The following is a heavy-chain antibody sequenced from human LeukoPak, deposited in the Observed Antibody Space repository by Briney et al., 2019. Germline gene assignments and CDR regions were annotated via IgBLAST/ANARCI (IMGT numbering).Heavy chain of an antibody. J-gene: IGHJ4*02. CDR2: ISYDGSNK. CDR1: GFTFSSYA. CDR3: ARESLYSYNDYFGY. V-gene: IGHV3-30*04. Sequence: GGSLRLSCAASGFTFSSYAMHWVRQAPGKGLEWVAVISYDGSNKYYADSVKGRFTISRDNSKNTLYLQMNSLRAEDTAVYYCARESLYSYNDYFGYWGQGTLVTVSS. D-gene: IGHD5-18*01.